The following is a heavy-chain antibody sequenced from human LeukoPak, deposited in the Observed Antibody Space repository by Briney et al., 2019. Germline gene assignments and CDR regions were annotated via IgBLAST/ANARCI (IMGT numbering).Heavy chain of an antibody. CDR2: IYHGGST. Sequence: SETLSLTCAVSGYSISSGYYWGWVRPPPGKGLEWIGSIYHGGSTSYNPSLKSRVTVSVDTPKNQFSLKLNSVTATDTAVYYCARHGGYFDWLFSMFFDFWGQGTLVTVSS. CDR1: GYSISSGYY. V-gene: IGHV4-38-2*01. D-gene: IGHD3-9*01. J-gene: IGHJ4*02. CDR3: ARHGGYFDWLFSMFFDF.